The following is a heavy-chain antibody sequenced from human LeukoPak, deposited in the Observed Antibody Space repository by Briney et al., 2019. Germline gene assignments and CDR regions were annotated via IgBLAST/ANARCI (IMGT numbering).Heavy chain of an antibody. CDR1: GFTFTDYW. V-gene: IGHV3-74*01. Sequence: QTGGSLRLSCAASGFTFTDYWMHWVRQAPGKGLVWVSIINTDTRGTYYADSVKGRFTISRDNAKNTLYLQMNSLRAEDTAVYYCAKDKWYYYDSSGYYQGLFDYWGQGTLVTVSS. CDR2: INTDTRGT. D-gene: IGHD3-22*01. J-gene: IGHJ4*02. CDR3: AKDKWYYYDSSGYYQGLFDY.